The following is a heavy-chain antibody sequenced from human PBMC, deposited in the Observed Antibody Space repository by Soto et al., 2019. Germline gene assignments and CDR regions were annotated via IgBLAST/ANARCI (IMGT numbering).Heavy chain of an antibody. V-gene: IGHV5-51*01. D-gene: IGHD6-13*01. CDR2: LYPGDSDT. CDR3: ARHIGSSRGPTFDI. CDR1: GYSFTGYW. Sequence: PGESLKISCKGSGYSFTGYWICWVRQMPGKGLEWMGILYPGDSDTRYTPFFQGQVTLSTDESINTAYLQWSSLKASDTAMYYCARHIGSSRGPTFDIWGQGTMVTVSS. J-gene: IGHJ3*02.